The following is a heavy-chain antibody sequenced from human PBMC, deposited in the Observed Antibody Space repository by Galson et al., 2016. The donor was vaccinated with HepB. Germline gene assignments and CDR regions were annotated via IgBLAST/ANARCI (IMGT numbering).Heavy chain of an antibody. V-gene: IGHV3-48*02. J-gene: IGHJ3*02. Sequence: SLRLSCAGSGFTLGSYNIHWVRQAPGKGLEWVLLISHSGGPIYYADSVKGRFTISRDDAKNSQFLQINSLGDEDTAVYYCARDNWAWAFDIWGQGTMVTVSS. D-gene: IGHD3-16*01. CDR1: GFTLGSYN. CDR3: ARDNWAWAFDI. CDR2: ISHSGGPI.